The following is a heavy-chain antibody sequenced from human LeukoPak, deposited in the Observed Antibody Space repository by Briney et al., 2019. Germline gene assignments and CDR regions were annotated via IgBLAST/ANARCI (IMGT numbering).Heavy chain of an antibody. D-gene: IGHD3-16*01. Sequence: IPSETLSLICTVSDGSISSDLYYWGWIRQPPGKGLEWIGSIYYSGSTYYNPSLKSRVIISVDTSKNQFSLKLSSVAAADTAVYYCARLSYYDYDYHYYYYMDLWGKGTTVTVSS. V-gene: IGHV4-39*01. CDR3: ARLSYYDYDYHYYYYMDL. CDR2: IYYSGST. J-gene: IGHJ6*03. CDR1: DGSISSDLYY.